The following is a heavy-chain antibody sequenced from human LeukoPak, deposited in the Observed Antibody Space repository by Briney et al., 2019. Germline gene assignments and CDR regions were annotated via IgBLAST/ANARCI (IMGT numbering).Heavy chain of an antibody. CDR3: ATDDSSGYNY. J-gene: IGHJ4*02. CDR2: IYYSGST. CDR1: GGSISSYY. D-gene: IGHD3-22*01. V-gene: IGHV4-59*12. Sequence: SETLSLTCTVSGGSISSYYWSWIRQPPGKGLEWIGYIYYSGSTYYNPSLKSRVTISVDTSKNQFSLKLSSVTAADTAVYYCATDDSSGYNYWGQGTLVTVSS.